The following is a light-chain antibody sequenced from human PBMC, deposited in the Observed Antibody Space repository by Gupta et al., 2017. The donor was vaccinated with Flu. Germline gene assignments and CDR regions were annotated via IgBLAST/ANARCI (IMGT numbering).Light chain of an antibody. CDR2: NVS. Sequence: VTLVQPAVVACRSIQSLVCSDVNTFLSWFQQRPGQSPRRLVSNVSNRESGVPDRFSGSGSGTDFTLNISRVEAEDFGVYYCKQGNNCPFTFGQGTKVEIK. J-gene: IGKJ1*01. CDR3: KQGNNCPFT. CDR1: QSLVCSDVNTF. V-gene: IGKV2-30*01.